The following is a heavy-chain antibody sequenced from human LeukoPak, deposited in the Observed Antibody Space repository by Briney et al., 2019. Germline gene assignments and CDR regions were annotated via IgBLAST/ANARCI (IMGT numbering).Heavy chain of an antibody. J-gene: IGHJ6*03. CDR2: IYSGGST. Sequence: GGSLRLSCAASGFTVSSNYMSWVRQAPGQGLDWVSVIYSGGSTYYADSVKGRLTISRDNYKNTLYLQMNSLRAEDTAVYYCASGNDYFYYYCYMDVWGKGTTVTVSS. V-gene: IGHV3-53*01. CDR1: GFTVSSNY. D-gene: IGHD2/OR15-2a*01. CDR3: ASGNDYFYYYCYMDV.